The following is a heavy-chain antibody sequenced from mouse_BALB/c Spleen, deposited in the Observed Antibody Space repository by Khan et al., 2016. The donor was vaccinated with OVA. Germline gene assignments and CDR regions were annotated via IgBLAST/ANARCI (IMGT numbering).Heavy chain of an antibody. CDR2: ISYSGVT. Sequence: EVQLQESGPGLVKPSQSLSLTCTVTGYSITSGYAWNWIRQFPGNKLEWMGYISYSGVTSYTPSLKSRISITRDTSKNPFFLQLNSVTTEDTATYYCARGNYYGYYVDYWGQGTTLTVSS. J-gene: IGHJ2*01. CDR1: GYSITSGYA. V-gene: IGHV3-2*02. CDR3: ARGNYYGYYVDY. D-gene: IGHD1-1*01.